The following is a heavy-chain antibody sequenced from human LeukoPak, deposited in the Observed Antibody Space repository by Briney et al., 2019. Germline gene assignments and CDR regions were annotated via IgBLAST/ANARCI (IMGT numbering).Heavy chain of an antibody. D-gene: IGHD4-17*01. V-gene: IGHV4-30-2*01. CDR2: IYHSGST. CDR3: ARGGSLDYGDYDSELVY. CDR1: GGSISSGGYS. J-gene: IGHJ4*02. Sequence: KSSETLSLTCAVSGGSISSGGYSWSWIRQPPGKGLEWIGYIYHSGSTYYNPSLKSRVTISVDRSKNQFSLKLSSVTAADTAVYYCARGGSLDYGDYDSELVYWGQGTLVTVSS.